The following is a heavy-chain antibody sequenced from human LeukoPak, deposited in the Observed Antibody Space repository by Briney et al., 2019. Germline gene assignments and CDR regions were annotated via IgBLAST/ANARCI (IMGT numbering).Heavy chain of an antibody. CDR2: IYYSGST. V-gene: IGHV4-59*08. CDR1: GGSISSYY. CDR3: ARPYTSGWYGAFDI. J-gene: IGHJ3*02. D-gene: IGHD6-19*01. Sequence: SETLSLTCTVSGGSISSYYWSWIRQPPGKGLEWIGYIYYSGSTNYNPSLKSRVTISVDTSKNQFSLKLSSVTAADTAVYYCARPYTSGWYGAFDIWGQGTMATVSS.